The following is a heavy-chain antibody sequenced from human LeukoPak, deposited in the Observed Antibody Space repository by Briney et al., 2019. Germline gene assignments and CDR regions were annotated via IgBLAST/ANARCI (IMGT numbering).Heavy chain of an antibody. J-gene: IGHJ4*02. D-gene: IGHD4-17*01. CDR2: ISGSGGRT. CDR3: ATPPTVTRNY. Sequence: GWSLRLSCAASGFTFDDYAMHWVRQAPGKGLEWVSAISGSGGRTHYADSVRGRFTISRDNSKNTLYLQMDSLRAEDTAVYYCATPPTVTRNYWGQGTLVTVSS. V-gene: IGHV3-23*01. CDR1: GFTFDDYA.